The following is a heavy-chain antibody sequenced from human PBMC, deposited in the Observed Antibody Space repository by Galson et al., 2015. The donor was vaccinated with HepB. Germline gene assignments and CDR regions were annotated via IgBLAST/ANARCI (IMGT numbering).Heavy chain of an antibody. Sequence: SLRLSCAVSGFSFGNYWMTWVRQAPGKGLEWVANIKQDGSEQYYVGSVKGRLTISRDNAKNSLYLQMNSLRAEDTAVYYCAGDRLHGGAPTLDYWGQGALVTVSS. CDR3: AGDRLHGGAPTLDY. CDR1: GFSFGNYW. CDR2: IKQDGSEQ. V-gene: IGHV3-7*03. J-gene: IGHJ4*02. D-gene: IGHD2-21*01.